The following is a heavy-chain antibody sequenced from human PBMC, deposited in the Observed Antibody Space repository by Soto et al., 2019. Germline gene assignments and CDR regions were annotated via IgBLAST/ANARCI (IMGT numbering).Heavy chain of an antibody. J-gene: IGHJ5*02. Sequence: PSETLSLTCSVSGASVSSYYWSWVRQPPGKGLEWIGYIYYIGAYNYNPSLKSRVTISVDTSKNQFSLKLTFVTAADTAVHYSQGTPETRDWLDPWGQRTLVTVSS. CDR3: QGTPETRDWLDP. CDR1: GASVSSYY. D-gene: IGHD1-7*01. V-gene: IGHV4-59*02. CDR2: IYYIGAY.